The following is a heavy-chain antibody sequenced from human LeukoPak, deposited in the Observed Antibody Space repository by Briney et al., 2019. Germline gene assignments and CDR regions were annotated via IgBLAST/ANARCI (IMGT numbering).Heavy chain of an antibody. CDR2: IRYDGSNK. Sequence: GGSLRLSCAASGFTFSSYGMHWVRQAPGKGLEWVAFIRYDGSNKYYADSVKGRFIISTDHVKKTLYLQMNSLRVEDTAVYYCLTVVETTIAAFDIWGQGTMVTVSS. CDR1: GFTFSSYG. CDR3: LTVVETTIAAFDI. D-gene: IGHD1-26*01. J-gene: IGHJ3*02. V-gene: IGHV3-30*02.